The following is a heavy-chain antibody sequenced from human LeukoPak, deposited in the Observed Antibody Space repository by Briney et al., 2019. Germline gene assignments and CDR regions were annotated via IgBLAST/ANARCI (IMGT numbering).Heavy chain of an antibody. CDR1: GFTFRNYG. CDR2: IRYHGNDK. D-gene: IGHD3-10*01. J-gene: IGHJ4*02. CDR3: AKDLVVTGRYFDY. Sequence: GGSLRLSCAASGFTFRNYGMHWVRQAPGQGLQWVAFIRYHGNDKYYADSVKGRFTVSRDNSESTLYLQMNSLRTEDTAVYYCAKDLVVTGRYFDYWGQGTPVTVSS. V-gene: IGHV3-30*02.